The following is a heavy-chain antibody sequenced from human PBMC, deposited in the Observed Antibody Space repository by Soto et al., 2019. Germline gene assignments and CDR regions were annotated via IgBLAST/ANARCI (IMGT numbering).Heavy chain of an antibody. Sequence: SETLSLTCTVSGGSIRNVYWSWIRQAPGKGLEWIGFIFHSGNAKYNPSLKSRVTISVDTSKNQFSLSLDSVTAADTAAYFCARAHAPTLPFDYWGQGTLVTVSS. CDR3: ARAHAPTLPFDY. CDR1: GGSIRNVY. J-gene: IGHJ4*01. V-gene: IGHV4-59*01. CDR2: IFHSGNA. D-gene: IGHD2-15*01.